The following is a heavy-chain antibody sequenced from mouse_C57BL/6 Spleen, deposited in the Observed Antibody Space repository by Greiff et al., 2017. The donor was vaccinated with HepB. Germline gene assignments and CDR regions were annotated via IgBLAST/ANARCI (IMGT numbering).Heavy chain of an antibody. CDR3: ARGDGYRAWFAY. V-gene: IGHV3-1*01. J-gene: IGHJ3*01. D-gene: IGHD2-3*01. Sequence: EVRLVESGPGMVKPSQSLSLTCTVTGYSITSGYDWHWIRHFPGNKLEWMGYISYSGSTNYNPSLKSRISITHDTSKNHFFLKLNSVTTEDTATYYCARGDGYRAWFAYWGQGTLVTVSA. CDR1: GYSITSGYD. CDR2: ISYSGST.